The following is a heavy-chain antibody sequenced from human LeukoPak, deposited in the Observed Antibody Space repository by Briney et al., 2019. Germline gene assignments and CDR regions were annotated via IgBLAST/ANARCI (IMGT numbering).Heavy chain of an antibody. D-gene: IGHD6-13*01. CDR3: ARLSSSWSASVD. CDR1: GGYMSSYY. Sequence: PSETLSLTCTVSGGYMSSYYWSWIRQPPGKGLEWLGYIYYSGSTNYNHSLKSRVTISVDTYKTQFSLKLSSVTAADTAVYYCARLSSSWSASVDWGQGTLVTVSS. V-gene: IGHV4-59*08. J-gene: IGHJ4*02. CDR2: IYYSGST.